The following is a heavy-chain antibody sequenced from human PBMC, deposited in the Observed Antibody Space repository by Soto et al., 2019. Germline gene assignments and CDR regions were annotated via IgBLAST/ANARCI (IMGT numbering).Heavy chain of an antibody. Sequence: GGSLRLSCAASGFTFSSYAMSWVRQAPGKGLEWVSAISGSGGSTYYADSVKGRFTISRDNSKNTLYLQMNSLRAEDTAVYYCVKDRVVYSSYIDIDYWGQGTLVTVSS. CDR2: ISGSGGST. J-gene: IGHJ4*02. CDR1: GFTFSSYA. V-gene: IGHV3-23*01. D-gene: IGHD6-6*01. CDR3: VKDRVVYSSYIDIDY.